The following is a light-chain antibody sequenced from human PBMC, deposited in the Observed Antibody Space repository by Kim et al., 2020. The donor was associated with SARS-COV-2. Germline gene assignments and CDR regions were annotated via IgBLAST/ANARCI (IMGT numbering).Light chain of an antibody. CDR1: QSISSY. J-gene: IGKJ4*01. V-gene: IGKV1-39*01. CDR2: DAS. CDR3: QQGYITPLT. Sequence: DIQLTQSPSALSASVGDRVTITCRASQSISSYLNWYQQKPGKAPELLIYDASSLQSGAPSRFSGSGAGTDFTLTISSLQPGDFATYYCQQGYITPLTFGGGTKVDIK.